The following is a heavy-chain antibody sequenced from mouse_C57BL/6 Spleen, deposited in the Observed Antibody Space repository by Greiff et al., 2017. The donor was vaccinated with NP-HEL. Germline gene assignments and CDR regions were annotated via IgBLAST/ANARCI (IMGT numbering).Heavy chain of an antibody. D-gene: IGHD2-12*01. Sequence: EVQGVQSGGGLVKPGGSLKLSCAASGFTFSSYAMYWVRQTPEKRLEWVATISDGGSYTYYPDNVKGRFTLSRDNAKNNLYLQMSHLMAEDTAVYYCARAYCYDGGGYFDDWGQGTTLTVAS. CDR2: ISDGGSYT. CDR1: GFTFSSYA. J-gene: IGHJ2*01. CDR3: ARAYCYDGGGYFDD. V-gene: IGHV5-4*01.